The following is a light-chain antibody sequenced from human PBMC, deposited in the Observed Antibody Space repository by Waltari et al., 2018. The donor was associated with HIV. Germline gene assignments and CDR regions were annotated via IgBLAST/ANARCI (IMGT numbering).Light chain of an antibody. CDR3: SSYTNRDTVV. CDR2: EVS. V-gene: IGLV2-14*03. Sequence: QSALSQPASVSGSFGQSITISCTGTSSDVGGYQYVSWYQQQPGKAPKLLISEVSNRPSGVSSRFSGSKSGNTASLTSFWLQAEDEADYYCSSYTNRDTVVFGGGTKLTVV. J-gene: IGLJ2*01. CDR1: SSDVGGYQY.